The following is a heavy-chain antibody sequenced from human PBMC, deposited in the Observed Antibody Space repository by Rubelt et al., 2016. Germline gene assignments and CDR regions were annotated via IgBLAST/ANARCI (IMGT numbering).Heavy chain of an antibody. D-gene: IGHD3-10*01. CDR3: AGRGLWFGELLWEDY. CDR2: INHSGST. J-gene: IGHJ4*02. CDR1: GGSFSGYY. V-gene: IGHV4-34*01. Sequence: QVQLQQWGAGLLKPSETLSLTCAVYGGSFSGYYWSWIRQPPGKGLEWIGEINHSGSTNYNPSLKSRVTISVDTSKNQFSLKLSSVTAADTAVYYCAGRGLWFGELLWEDYWGQGTLVTVSS.